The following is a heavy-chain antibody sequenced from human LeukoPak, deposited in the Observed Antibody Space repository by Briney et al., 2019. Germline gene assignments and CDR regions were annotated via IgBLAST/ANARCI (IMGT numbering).Heavy chain of an antibody. CDR1: GFRFSDNY. V-gene: IGHV3-11*06. CDR2: ISSGSSDT. Sequence: GGSLRLSCAASGFRFSDNYMSWIRQAPGKGLEWLSYISSGSSDTNYADSVKGRFTISRDNAKNSLYLQMNSLRAEDTAVYYCARGARTIHLGDDYWDQGTLVTVSS. D-gene: IGHD5-24*01. J-gene: IGHJ4*02. CDR3: ARGARTIHLGDDY.